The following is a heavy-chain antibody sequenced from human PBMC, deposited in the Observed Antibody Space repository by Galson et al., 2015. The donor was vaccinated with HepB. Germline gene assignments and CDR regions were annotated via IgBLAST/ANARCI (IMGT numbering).Heavy chain of an antibody. J-gene: IGHJ6*02. D-gene: IGHD3-9*01. CDR1: GFTFSSYS. CDR3: ARDRYFDWYYYYGMDV. CDR2: ISSSSSYI. Sequence: SLRLSCAASGFTFSSYSMNWVRQAPGKGLEWVSSISSSSSYIYYADSVKGRFTISRDNAKNSLYLQMNSLRAEDTAVYYCARDRYFDWYYYYGMDVWGQGTTVTVSS. V-gene: IGHV3-21*01.